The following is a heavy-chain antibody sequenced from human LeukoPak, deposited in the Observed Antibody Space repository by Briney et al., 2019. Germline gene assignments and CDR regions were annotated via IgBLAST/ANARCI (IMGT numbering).Heavy chain of an antibody. V-gene: IGHV4-34*01. CDR2: ITHTRST. CDR3: ARQRGYCSSTSCYGDAFDI. Sequence: PSETLSLTCAVYGGSFSAYYWTWIRQPPGKGLEWIGEITHTRSTNYNPSLKSRVTISVDMSKNQFSLKLSSVTAADTAVYYCARQRGYCSSTSCYGDAFDIWGQGTMVTVSS. J-gene: IGHJ3*02. CDR1: GGSFSAYY. D-gene: IGHD2-2*01.